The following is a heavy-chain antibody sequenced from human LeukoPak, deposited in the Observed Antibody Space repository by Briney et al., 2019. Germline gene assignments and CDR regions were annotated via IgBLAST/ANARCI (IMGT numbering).Heavy chain of an antibody. D-gene: IGHD2-21*02. V-gene: IGHV5-51*01. CDR1: GYSFTSYW. CDR3: ARHDGLAYCGGDCYHPFDY. J-gene: IGHJ4*02. CDR2: IYPGDSDT. Sequence: GESLKISCKGSGYSFTSYWIGWVRQMPGKGLEWMGIIYPGDSDTRYSPSFQGQVTISADKSISTAYLQWSSLKASDTDMYYCARHDGLAYCGGDCYHPFDYWGQGTLVTVSS.